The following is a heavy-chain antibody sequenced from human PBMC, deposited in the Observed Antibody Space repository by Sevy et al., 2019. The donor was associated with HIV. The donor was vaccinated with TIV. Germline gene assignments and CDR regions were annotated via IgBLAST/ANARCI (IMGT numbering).Heavy chain of an antibody. D-gene: IGHD2-8*01. J-gene: IGHJ4*02. Sequence: GGSLRLSCAASGFTFSSYGMHWVRQAPGKGLEWVAVIWYDGSNKYYAETVKGRFTISRNNSKNTQYLQINSLRVNDTAVYYCPRVAVSYCTNDCYHRFDYWGPGALVTASS. CDR3: PRVAVSYCTNDCYHRFDY. CDR2: IWYDGSNK. V-gene: IGHV3-33*01. CDR1: GFTFSSYG.